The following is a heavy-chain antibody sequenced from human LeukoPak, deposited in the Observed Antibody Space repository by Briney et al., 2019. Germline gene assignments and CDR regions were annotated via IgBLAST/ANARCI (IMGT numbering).Heavy chain of an antibody. CDR3: VTGPGRLRPFDY. D-gene: IGHD3-10*01. Sequence: ASVKVSCKASGYTFTGYYMHWVRQAPGQGLEWMGWINPNSGGTNYAQKFQGRVTMTRDTSISTAYMELSRLRSDDTAVYYCVTGPGRLRPFDYWGQGTLVTVSS. J-gene: IGHJ4*02. V-gene: IGHV1-2*02. CDR1: GYTFTGYY. CDR2: INPNSGGT.